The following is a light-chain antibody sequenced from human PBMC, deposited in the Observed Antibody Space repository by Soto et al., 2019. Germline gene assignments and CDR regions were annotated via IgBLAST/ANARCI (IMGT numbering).Light chain of an antibody. V-gene: IGKV3-15*01. CDR2: GAS. CDR1: QTVSRTY. Sequence: ESVLTQSPGTLSLSPGERASLSCRASQTVSRTYLAWYQQKPGQAPRLLIYGASTRATGIPARFSGSGSGTEFTLTISSLQSEDFAVYYCQQYDNWPLTFGGGTKVDIK. CDR3: QQYDNWPLT. J-gene: IGKJ4*01.